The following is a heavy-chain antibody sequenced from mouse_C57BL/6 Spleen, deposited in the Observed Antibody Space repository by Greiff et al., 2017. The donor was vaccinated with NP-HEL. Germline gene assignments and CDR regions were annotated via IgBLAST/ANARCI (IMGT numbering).Heavy chain of an antibody. Sequence: EVMLVESGGGLVKPGGSLKLSCAASGFTFSDYGMHWVRQAPEKGLEWVAYISSGSSTIYYADTVKGRFTISRDNAKNTLFLQMTSLRSEDTAMYYCARNGGSNWDYWGQGTTLTVSS. V-gene: IGHV5-17*01. CDR1: GFTFSDYG. D-gene: IGHD1-1*01. CDR2: ISSGSSTI. CDR3: ARNGGSNWDY. J-gene: IGHJ2*01.